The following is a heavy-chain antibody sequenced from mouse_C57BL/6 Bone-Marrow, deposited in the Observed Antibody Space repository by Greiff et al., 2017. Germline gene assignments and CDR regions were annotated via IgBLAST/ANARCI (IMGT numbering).Heavy chain of an antibody. CDR1: GFNIKNTY. CDR2: IDPANGNT. V-gene: IGHV14-3*01. Sequence: EVQLQQSVAELVRPGASVKLSCTASGFNIKNTYMHWVKQRPEQGLEWIGRIDPANGNTKYAPKFQGKATITADTSSNTAYLQLSSLTSEDTAIYYGARPYYGSSYGGGMDYWGQGTSVTVSS. D-gene: IGHD1-1*01. J-gene: IGHJ4*01. CDR3: ARPYYGSSYGGGMDY.